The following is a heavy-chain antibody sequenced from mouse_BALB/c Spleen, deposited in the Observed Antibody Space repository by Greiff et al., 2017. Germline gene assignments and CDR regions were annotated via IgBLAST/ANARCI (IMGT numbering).Heavy chain of an antibody. V-gene: IGHV1-14*01. CDR2: INPYNDGT. CDR3: ARVRLRSNYAMDY. D-gene: IGHD2-4*01. CDR1: GYTFTSYV. Sequence: LVESGPELVKPGASVKMSCKASGYTFTSYVMHWVKQKPGQGLEWIGYINPYNDGTKYNEKFKGKATLTSDKSSSTAYMELSSLTSEASAFYYCARVRLRSNYAMDYWGQGTSVTVSS. J-gene: IGHJ4*01.